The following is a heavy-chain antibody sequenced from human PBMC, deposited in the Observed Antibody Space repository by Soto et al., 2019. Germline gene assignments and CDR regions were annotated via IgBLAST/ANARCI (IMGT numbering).Heavy chain of an antibody. V-gene: IGHV4-59*01. CDR3: AREPDCSSTSCYGRGAFDI. CDR1: GGSIGRYY. Sequence: SWSLDLTSSVSGGSIGRYYWGWIRQPPGKGLEWIGYIYYSGSTNYNPSLKSRVTISVDTSKNQFSLKLSSVTAADTAVYYCAREPDCSSTSCYGRGAFDIWGQGTMVTVSS. J-gene: IGHJ3*02. CDR2: IYYSGST. D-gene: IGHD2-2*01.